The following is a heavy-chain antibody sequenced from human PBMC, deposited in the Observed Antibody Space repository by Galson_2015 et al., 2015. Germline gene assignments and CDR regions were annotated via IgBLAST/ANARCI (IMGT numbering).Heavy chain of an antibody. CDR1: GFSFSTYS. V-gene: IGHV3-21*01. D-gene: IGHD2-15*01. CDR3: ASNKNGYGIGQFDY. Sequence: FLRLGCEASGFSFSTYSMNWVRQAPGKGLEWVSSISSSSSSIHYADSVKVRFTISRDNAKNSLYLQMNSLRAEDTAVYYCASNKNGYGIGQFDYWGQGTLVTVSS. J-gene: IGHJ4*02. CDR2: ISSSSSSI.